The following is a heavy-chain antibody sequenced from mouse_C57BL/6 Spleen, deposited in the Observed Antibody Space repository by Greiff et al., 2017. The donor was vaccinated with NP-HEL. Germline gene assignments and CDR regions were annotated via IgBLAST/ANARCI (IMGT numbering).Heavy chain of an antibody. V-gene: IGHV1-82*01. D-gene: IGHD2-5*01. CDR2: IYPGDGDT. CDR3: ARKENYSSYAWFAY. CDR1: GYAFSSSW. J-gene: IGHJ3*01. Sequence: QVQLQQSGPELVKPGASVKLSCKASGYAFSSSWMNWVKQRPGKGLEWIGRIYPGDGDTNYNGKFKGQATLTADKSSSTAYMQLSSLTSEDSAVYFCARKENYSSYAWFAYWGQGTLVTVSA.